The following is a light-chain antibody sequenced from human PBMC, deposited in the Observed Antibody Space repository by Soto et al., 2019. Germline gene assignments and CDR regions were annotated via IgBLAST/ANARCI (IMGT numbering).Light chain of an antibody. CDR1: SSDVGGYNY. V-gene: IGLV2-14*01. CDR2: EVS. J-gene: IGLJ1*01. CDR3: SSYTSSSTLCV. Sequence: QPVLTQPASVSGSPGQSITISCTGTSSDVGGYNYVSWYQQHPGKAPKLMIFEVSSRPSRVSYRFSGSKSGNTASLTISGLQAEDEADYYCSSYTSSSTLCVFGSGTKVTVL.